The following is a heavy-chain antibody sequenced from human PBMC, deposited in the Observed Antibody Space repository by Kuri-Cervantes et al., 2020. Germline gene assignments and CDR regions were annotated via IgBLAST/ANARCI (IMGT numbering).Heavy chain of an antibody. CDR1: GGFISSGGYY. CDR2: IYYSGST. Sequence: SETLSLTCTVSGGFISSGGYYWSWIRQHPGKGLEWIGYIYYSGSTYYNPSLKSRVTISVDTSKNQFSLKLSPVTAADAAVYYCARGEGAAAGTSYWGQGTLVTVSS. CDR3: ARGEGAAAGTSY. V-gene: IGHV4-31*03. D-gene: IGHD6-13*01. J-gene: IGHJ4*02.